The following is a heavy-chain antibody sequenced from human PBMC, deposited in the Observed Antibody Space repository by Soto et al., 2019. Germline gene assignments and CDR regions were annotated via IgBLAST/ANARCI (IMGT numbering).Heavy chain of an antibody. Sequence: GESLKISCKGSGYSFTSYWIGWVRQMPGKGLEWMGIIYPGDSDTRYSPSFQGQVTISADKSISTAYLQWSSLKASDTAMYYCARHLLSPGYCSGGSCYSGIYYYYYGMDVWGQGTTVTVSS. CDR3: ARHLLSPGYCSGGSCYSGIYYYYYGMDV. CDR1: GYSFTSYW. J-gene: IGHJ6*02. D-gene: IGHD2-15*01. CDR2: IYPGDSDT. V-gene: IGHV5-51*01.